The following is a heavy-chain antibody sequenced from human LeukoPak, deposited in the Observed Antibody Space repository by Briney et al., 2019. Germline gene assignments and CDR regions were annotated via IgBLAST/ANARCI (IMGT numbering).Heavy chain of an antibody. CDR2: ISSSGSTI. CDR3: ARVPGQWLAVDY. V-gene: IGHV3-11*01. CDR1: GFTFSXXX. Sequence: XASGFTFSXXXXSWIRQAPGKXXEXVSYISSSGSTIYYADSVKGRFTISRDNAKNSLYLQMNSLRAEDTAVYYCARVPGQWLAVDYWGQGTLVTVSS. J-gene: IGHJ4*02. D-gene: IGHD6-19*01.